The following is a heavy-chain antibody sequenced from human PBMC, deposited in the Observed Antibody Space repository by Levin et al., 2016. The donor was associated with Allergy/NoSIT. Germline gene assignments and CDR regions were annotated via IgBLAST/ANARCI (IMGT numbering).Heavy chain of an antibody. J-gene: IGHJ4*02. V-gene: IGHV1-46*01. D-gene: IGHD5-12*01. CDR2: INPNAGST. Sequence: ASVKVSCKASGYTFTSYYMHWVRQAPGQGLEWMGIINPNAGSTSYSQKFQGRVTMTRDTSTSTVYLDLSSLRSEDTAVYYCAREGSGYNYFDYWGQGTLVTVSS. CDR1: GYTFTSYY. CDR3: AREGSGYNYFDY.